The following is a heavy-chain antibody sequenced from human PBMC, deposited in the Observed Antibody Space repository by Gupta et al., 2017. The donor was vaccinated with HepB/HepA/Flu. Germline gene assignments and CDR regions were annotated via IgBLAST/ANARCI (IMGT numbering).Heavy chain of an antibody. D-gene: IGHD3-3*01. Sequence: EVQLVESGGGLVKPGGSLRLSCAASGFTFSHYNMNWVRQAPGKGLEWVSSISLSSNYIYYTDSVKGRFTISRDNARNSLYLQMNSLRAEDTAVYYCARMQAGFFGELIDYWGQGTLVTVSS. CDR2: ISLSSNYI. V-gene: IGHV3-21*02. J-gene: IGHJ4*02. CDR3: ARMQAGFFGELIDY. CDR1: GFTFSHYN.